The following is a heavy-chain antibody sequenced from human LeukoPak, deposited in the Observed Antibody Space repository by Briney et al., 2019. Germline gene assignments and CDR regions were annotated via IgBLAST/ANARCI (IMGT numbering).Heavy chain of an antibody. CDR2: ISYDGNNK. D-gene: IGHD2-2*01. Sequence: PGGSLRLSCAASGFTFSNYYMNWVRQAPGKGLEWVALISYDGNNKYYADSVKGRFTISRDNSKNTLFLQMNSLRAEDTAVYYCARARYCSSISCREAFDIWGQGTMVTVSS. CDR3: ARARYCSSISCREAFDI. CDR1: GFTFSNYY. V-gene: IGHV3-30-3*01. J-gene: IGHJ3*02.